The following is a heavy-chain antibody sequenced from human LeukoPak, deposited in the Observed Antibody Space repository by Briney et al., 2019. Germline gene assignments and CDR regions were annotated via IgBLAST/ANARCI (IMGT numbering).Heavy chain of an antibody. D-gene: IGHD6-19*01. Sequence: ASVKVSCKASGYTFTSYSMNWVRQAPGQGLEWLGWINTNTGNPTYAQGFTGRFVFSLDTSVSTAYLQISSLKAEDTAVYYCARGPLVPGIAVAGTDYYYYMDVWGKGTTVTVSS. CDR1: GYTFTSYS. CDR3: ARGPLVPGIAVAGTDYYYYMDV. V-gene: IGHV7-4-1*02. CDR2: INTNTGNP. J-gene: IGHJ6*03.